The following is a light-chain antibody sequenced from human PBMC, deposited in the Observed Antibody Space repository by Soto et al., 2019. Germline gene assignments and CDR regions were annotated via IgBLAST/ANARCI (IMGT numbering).Light chain of an antibody. CDR1: QSVSSN. V-gene: IGKV3-15*01. Sequence: EIVMTQSPATLSVSPGERATLGCRSSQSVSSNLAWHQQKPGQAPRIRMYDASTRATGIPARFSGSGSGTEFTLTISSLQSEDFAVYYCQQYHNWPITFGQGTRLEI. CDR2: DAS. CDR3: QQYHNWPIT. J-gene: IGKJ5*01.